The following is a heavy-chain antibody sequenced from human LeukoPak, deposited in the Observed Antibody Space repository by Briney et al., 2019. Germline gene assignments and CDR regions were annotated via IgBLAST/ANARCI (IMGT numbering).Heavy chain of an antibody. Sequence: GGSLRLSCAASGITFSSYAMHWVRQAPGKGLEWVAVISYDGSNKYYADSVKGRFTISRDNSKNTLYLQMNSLRAEDTAVYYCARGGVLHYYDSSGYGIDYWGQGTLVTVSS. D-gene: IGHD3-22*01. V-gene: IGHV3-30-3*01. CDR1: GITFSSYA. J-gene: IGHJ4*02. CDR3: ARGGVLHYYDSSGYGIDY. CDR2: ISYDGSNK.